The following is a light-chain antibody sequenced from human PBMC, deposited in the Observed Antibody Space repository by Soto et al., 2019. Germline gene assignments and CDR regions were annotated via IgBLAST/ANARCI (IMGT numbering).Light chain of an antibody. V-gene: IGKV3-15*01. Sequence: EIVMTQSPATLSVSPGERATLSCRASQSVSSNLAWYQQKPGQAPRLLIYGASTRATGIPATFSGSGSGTDFTLTISRLEPEDFAVYYCQQYGSSPWTFGQGTKVDI. CDR3: QQYGSSPWT. CDR1: QSVSSN. CDR2: GAS. J-gene: IGKJ1*01.